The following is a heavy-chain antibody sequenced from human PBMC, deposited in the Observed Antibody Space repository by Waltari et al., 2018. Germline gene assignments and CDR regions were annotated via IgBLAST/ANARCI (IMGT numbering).Heavy chain of an antibody. J-gene: IGHJ6*02. CDR1: GGSFSGYY. CDR3: VRLEDCSGPGGNCYSGDSFALDV. V-gene: IGHV4-34*02. Sequence: QVQLQQWGAGQLQPSETLSLTCAVYGGSFSGYYWGWIRQPPGTGLEGIGEINHAGKRNYNPARRRRVTMVMDTSRSQFSLKVNAVTAADTAVYYCVRLEDCSGPGGNCYSGDSFALDVWGQGTTVTVSS. D-gene: IGHD2-15*01. CDR2: INHAGKR.